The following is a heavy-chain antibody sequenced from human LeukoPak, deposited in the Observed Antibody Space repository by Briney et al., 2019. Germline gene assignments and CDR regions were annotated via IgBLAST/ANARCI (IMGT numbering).Heavy chain of an antibody. CDR3: ASPYYYGSGSWGLDY. CDR2: IIPIFGTA. D-gene: IGHD3-10*01. J-gene: IGHJ4*02. V-gene: IGHV1-69*05. CDR1: GGTFSSYA. Sequence: SVKVSCKASGGTFSSYAISWVRQAPGRGLEWMGGIIPIFGTANYAQKFQGRVTITTDESTSTAYMELSSLRSEDTAVYYCASPYYYGSGSWGLDYWGQGTLVTVSS.